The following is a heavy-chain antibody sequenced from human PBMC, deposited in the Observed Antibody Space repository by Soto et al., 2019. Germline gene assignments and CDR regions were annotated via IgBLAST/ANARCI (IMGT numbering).Heavy chain of an antibody. D-gene: IGHD5-18*01. CDR2: ISSNGGST. Sequence: EVQLVESGGGLVQPGGSLRLSCAASGFTFSSYAMHWVRQAPGKGLEYVSAISSNGGSTYYANSVKGRFTISRDNSKHPLYLQMGSQRAEAMAVYYCARGPGYDFDNWGQGPLVTVSS. CDR3: ARGPGYDFDN. J-gene: IGHJ4*02. V-gene: IGHV3-64*01. CDR1: GFTFSSYA.